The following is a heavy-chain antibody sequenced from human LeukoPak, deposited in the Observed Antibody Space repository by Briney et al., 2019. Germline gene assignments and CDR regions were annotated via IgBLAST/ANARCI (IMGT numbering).Heavy chain of an antibody. CDR2: IYYSGST. Sequence: SETLSLTCTVSGGSISSYYWSWIRQPPGKGLEWIWYIYYSGSTNYNPSLKSRVTISVDTSKNQFSLKLSSVTAADTAVYYCARHRRWLQPHDAFDIWGQGTMVTVSS. CDR1: GGSISSYY. V-gene: IGHV4-59*08. D-gene: IGHD5-24*01. CDR3: ARHRRWLQPHDAFDI. J-gene: IGHJ3*02.